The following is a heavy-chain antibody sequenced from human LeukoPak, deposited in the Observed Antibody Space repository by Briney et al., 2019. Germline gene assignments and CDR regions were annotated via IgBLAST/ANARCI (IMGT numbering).Heavy chain of an antibody. CDR3: ARDPRWSSFDM. Sequence: GGSLRLSCVASGFSFTSYWMSWVRQAPGKCLEFVANINQDAGTTNYVYSVKGRFTISRDNAANSLYLQMSSLRAEDTAIYYCARDPRWSSFDMWGQGIMVSVSS. D-gene: IGHD2-15*01. CDR2: INQDAGTT. J-gene: IGHJ3*02. CDR1: GFSFTSYW. V-gene: IGHV3-7*01.